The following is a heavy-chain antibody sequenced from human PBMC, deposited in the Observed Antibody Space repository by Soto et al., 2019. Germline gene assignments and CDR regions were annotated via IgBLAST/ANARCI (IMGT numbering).Heavy chain of an antibody. V-gene: IGHV1-2*02. CDR3: ARWTSRGCYDS. Sequence: QVQLVQSGSEVKKPGASVRVSCRTSGYTFAANYIHWVRQAPGKGLEWMGWINPKSDETKFSQKFTGRVDLTKDTTSNTVHLDVANLRSEDTAVYYCARWTSRGCYDSWGQGTLITASS. CDR2: INPKSDET. D-gene: IGHD3-3*01. J-gene: IGHJ4*02. CDR1: GYTFAANY.